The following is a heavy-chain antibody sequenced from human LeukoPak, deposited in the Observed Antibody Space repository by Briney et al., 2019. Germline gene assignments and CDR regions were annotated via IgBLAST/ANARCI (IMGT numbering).Heavy chain of an antibody. CDR1: GFTVIDTY. D-gene: IGHD1-26*01. CDR3: ARIEWERLGRAFDI. CDR2: IYNTGAT. J-gene: IGHJ3*02. Sequence: GGSLRLSCAASGFTVIDTYMTWVRQAPGKGLEWVSSIYNTGATHYAESVKGRFTISRDNSKNTLFLQMNSLRAEDMAVYYCARIEWERLGRAFDIWGQGTMVTVSS. V-gene: IGHV3-53*01.